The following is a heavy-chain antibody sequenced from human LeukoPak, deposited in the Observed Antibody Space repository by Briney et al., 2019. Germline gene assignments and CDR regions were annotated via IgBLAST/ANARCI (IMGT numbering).Heavy chain of an antibody. CDR3: ARENPASWGSGNSAFDY. D-gene: IGHD3-10*01. Sequence: ASVKVSCKASGYTFTSYGISWVRQAPGQGLEWMGRIIPILGIANYAQKFQGRVTITADKSTSTAYMELSSLRSEDTAVYYCARENPASWGSGNSAFDYWGQGTLVTVSS. J-gene: IGHJ4*02. V-gene: IGHV1-69*04. CDR2: IIPILGIA. CDR1: GYTFTSYG.